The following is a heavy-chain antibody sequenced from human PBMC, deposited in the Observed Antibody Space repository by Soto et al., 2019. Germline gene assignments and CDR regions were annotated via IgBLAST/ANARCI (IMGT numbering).Heavy chain of an antibody. CDR1: CGSFSAYC. CDR2: INHSGST. J-gene: IGHJ6*03. Sequence: ETLCLTCAGXCGSFSAYCWRVFRQPPEKGLEWIAEINHSGSTNYNPSLKSRVTISVDTSKNQFSLKLGSVTAADTAVYYCARAIHYDILTGYRSTKPYYYYYYMDVWGKGTTVT. CDR3: ARAIHYDILTGYRSTKPYYYYYYMDV. D-gene: IGHD3-9*01. V-gene: IGHV4-34*01.